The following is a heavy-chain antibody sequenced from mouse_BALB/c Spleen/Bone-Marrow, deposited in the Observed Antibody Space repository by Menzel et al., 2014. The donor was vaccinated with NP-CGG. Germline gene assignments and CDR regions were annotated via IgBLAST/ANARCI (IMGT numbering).Heavy chain of an antibody. V-gene: IGHV7-3*02. J-gene: IGHJ2*01. CDR2: IRNKANGYTT. CDR1: GFTFTDYY. CDR3: ARDKGRVFFDY. Sequence: EVKLVESGGGLVQPGGSLRLSCATSGFTFTDYYMNWVRQPPGKALGWLGFIRNKANGYTTEYSASVKGRFTISRDNSQNILYLQMNTLRAEDSGTYYCARDKGRVFFDYWGQGTTLTVSS.